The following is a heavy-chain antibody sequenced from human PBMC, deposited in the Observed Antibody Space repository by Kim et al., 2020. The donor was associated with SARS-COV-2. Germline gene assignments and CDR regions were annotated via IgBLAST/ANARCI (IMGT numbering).Heavy chain of an antibody. D-gene: IGHD3-10*01. CDR1: GFSVRNYW. CDR2: LNEDGRTT. CDR3: SRDTFGSVDR. Sequence: GGSLRLSCAASGFSVRNYWMHWVRQRPGEGLDWVARLNEDGRTTTLAGSVRGRFTISKDSAKNTLFLHMNTLRAEDTAVYFCSRDTFGSVDRWGQGTLV. J-gene: IGHJ4*02. V-gene: IGHV3-74*01.